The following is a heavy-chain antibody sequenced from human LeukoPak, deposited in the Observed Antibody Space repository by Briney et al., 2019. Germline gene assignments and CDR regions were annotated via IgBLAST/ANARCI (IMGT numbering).Heavy chain of an antibody. CDR3: ARRASYSGTYFPPFDY. CDR1: GGSISSSSYY. Sequence: SETLSLTCTVSGGSISSSSYYWGWIRQPPGKGLEWIGTIYYSGSTYYNPSLKSRVTISVDTSKNQFSLKPSSVTAADTAVYYCARRASYSGTYFPPFDYWGQGTLVTVSS. J-gene: IGHJ4*02. V-gene: IGHV4-39*01. D-gene: IGHD1-26*01. CDR2: IYYSGST.